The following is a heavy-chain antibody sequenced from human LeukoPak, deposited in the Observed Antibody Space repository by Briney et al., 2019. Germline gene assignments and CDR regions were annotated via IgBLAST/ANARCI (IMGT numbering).Heavy chain of an antibody. Sequence: ESGPALVKPTQTLTLTCTFSGFSLNTRQMCVVWIRHSPGKALEWLARLGWDDEMFYSKSLRTRLSISKDTSKNQVVRTVNNMHPVDTGSYFCARMTPDSPSFDFWGQGILVTVSS. CDR3: ARMTPDSPSFDF. CDR2: LGWDDEM. D-gene: IGHD1-14*01. CDR1: GFSLNTRQMC. J-gene: IGHJ4*02. V-gene: IGHV2-70*17.